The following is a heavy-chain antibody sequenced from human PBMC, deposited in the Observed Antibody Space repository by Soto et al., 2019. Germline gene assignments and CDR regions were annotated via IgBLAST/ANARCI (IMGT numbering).Heavy chain of an antibody. CDR1: GGSISSGPYS. Sequence: QLKLLESGPGLVKPSETLSLTCSVSGGSISSGPYSWGWIRQPPGKGLEWIGTFHYSRRTYYSPSFEGRVTRSVDTSKKQLSLKVSSVIAADTAVCYSARLAGYCSGTSCYGYYGMDVWGQGTTVTVS. V-gene: IGHV4-39*01. CDR2: FHYSRRT. CDR3: ARLAGYCSGTSCYGYYGMDV. D-gene: IGHD2-2*01. J-gene: IGHJ6*02.